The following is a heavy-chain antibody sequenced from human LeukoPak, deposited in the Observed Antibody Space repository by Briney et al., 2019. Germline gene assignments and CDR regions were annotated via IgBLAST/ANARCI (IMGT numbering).Heavy chain of an antibody. J-gene: IGHJ5*02. CDR3: ARDGRTYWFGP. Sequence: GGSLRLSCAASGFTFSSHWMSWVRQAPGKGLEWVANIKQDGSDEYYVDSVKGRFTISRDNAKNSLYLQMNSLRADDTAVYYCARDGRTYWFGPWGQGTLVTVSS. D-gene: IGHD2-21*01. CDR2: IKQDGSDE. CDR1: GFTFSSHW. V-gene: IGHV3-7*01.